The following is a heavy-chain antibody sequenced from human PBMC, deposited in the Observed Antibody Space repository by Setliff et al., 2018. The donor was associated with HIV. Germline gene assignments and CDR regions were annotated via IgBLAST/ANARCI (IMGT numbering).Heavy chain of an antibody. V-gene: IGHV3-15*01. CDR1: GFTFSNAW. J-gene: IGHJ4*02. Sequence: GGSLRLSCAASGFTFSNAWMSWVRQAPGKGLEWVGRIKSKTDGGTTDYAAPVKGRFTISRDDSKNTLSLQMNSLKTEDTAVYYCAVVVGGYAYSSSWYFHYWGQGTLVTVS. CDR2: IKSKTDGGTT. CDR3: AVVVGGYAYSSSWYFHY. D-gene: IGHD6-13*01.